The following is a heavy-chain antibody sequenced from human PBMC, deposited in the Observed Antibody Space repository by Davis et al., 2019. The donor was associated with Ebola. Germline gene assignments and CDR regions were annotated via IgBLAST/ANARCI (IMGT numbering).Heavy chain of an antibody. CDR3: ARLEQWLVPWYFDL. V-gene: IGHV4-39*01. D-gene: IGHD6-19*01. J-gene: IGHJ2*01. CDR1: GGSISSSSYH. CDR2: IYYGGST. Sequence: SETLSLTCTVSGGSISSSSYHWGWIRQPPGKGLEWIGSIYYGGSTYYNPSLKSQVTISVDTSKNQFSLKLSSVTAADTAVYYCARLEQWLVPWYFDLWGRGTLVTVSS.